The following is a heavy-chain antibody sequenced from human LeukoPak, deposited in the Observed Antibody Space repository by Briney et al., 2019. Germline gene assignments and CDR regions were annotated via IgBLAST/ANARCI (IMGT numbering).Heavy chain of an antibody. J-gene: IGHJ4*02. CDR1: GFTFSSYE. CDR3: AREETGDYFDY. CDR2: ITRSGNTI. V-gene: IGHV3-48*03. Sequence: PGGSLRLSCAASGFTFSSYEMNWVRQSPGKGLEWISYITRSGNTIYYADSVKGRFTISRDNGKNSLYLQMNSLRAEDTAVYYCAREETGDYFDYRGQGTLVTVSS. D-gene: IGHD1-1*01.